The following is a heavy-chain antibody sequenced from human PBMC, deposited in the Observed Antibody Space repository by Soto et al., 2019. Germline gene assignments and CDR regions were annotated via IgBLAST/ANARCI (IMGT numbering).Heavy chain of an antibody. J-gene: IGHJ5*02. Sequence: GESLKISCKGSGYSFTSYWISWVRQMPGKGLEWMGRIDPSDSYTNYSPSFQGHVTISADKSISTAYLQWSSLKASDTAMYYCARYGVVVKAAKGLNGFDPWGQGTLVTVSS. CDR1: GYSFTSYW. CDR2: IDPSDSYT. D-gene: IGHD2-2*01. V-gene: IGHV5-10-1*01. CDR3: ARYGVVVKAAKGLNGFDP.